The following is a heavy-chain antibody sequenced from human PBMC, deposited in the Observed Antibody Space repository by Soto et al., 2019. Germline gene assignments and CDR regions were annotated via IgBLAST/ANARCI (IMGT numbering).Heavy chain of an antibody. CDR1: GKPFPYSS. D-gene: IGHD1-26*01. CDR3: ASGGAGSGPFTWELPDH. CDR2: ITPFNGDV. Sequence: QMQLLQSGVGARKLGPTLPFSAKVLGKPFPYSSLHWVRRPPAQPLQGTGWITPFNGDVHYQQKFQERVTITRDRSINTAYMRMSSLRSEDTAMYYCASGGAGSGPFTWELPDHWGQGTLVTVSS. V-gene: IGHV1-45*02. J-gene: IGHJ4*02.